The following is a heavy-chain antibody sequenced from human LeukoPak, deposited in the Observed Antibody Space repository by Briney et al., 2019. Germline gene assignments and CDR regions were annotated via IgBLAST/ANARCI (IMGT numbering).Heavy chain of an antibody. J-gene: IGHJ4*02. CDR2: ISSSSSTI. V-gene: IGHV3-48*01. CDR3: ARDNPRNTLDY. D-gene: IGHD4-11*01. CDR1: GFTFSSYS. Sequence: PGGSLRLSCVASGFTFSSYSMNWVRQAPGKGLEWVSYISSSSSTIYYADSVKGRFTISRDNAKNSLYLQMNSLRAEDTAVYYCARDNPRNTLDYWGQGTLVTVSS.